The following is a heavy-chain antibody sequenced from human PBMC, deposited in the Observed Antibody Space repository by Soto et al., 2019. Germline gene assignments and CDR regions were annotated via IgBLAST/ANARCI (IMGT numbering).Heavy chain of an antibody. Sequence: VQLVESGGGLVKPGGSLRLSCAASGFTFSSYSMNLVRQAPGKGLEWVSSISSSSSYIYYADSVKGRFTISRDNAKNSLYLQMNSLRAEDTAVYYCARDGGIVATDVWGQGTTVTVSS. CDR1: GFTFSSYS. V-gene: IGHV3-21*01. CDR2: ISSSSSYI. J-gene: IGHJ6*02. D-gene: IGHD5-12*01. CDR3: ARDGGIVATDV.